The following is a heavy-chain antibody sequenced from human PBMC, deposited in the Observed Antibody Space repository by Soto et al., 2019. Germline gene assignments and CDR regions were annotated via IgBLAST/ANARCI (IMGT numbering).Heavy chain of an antibody. J-gene: IGHJ6*02. D-gene: IGHD1-7*01. CDR3: ARGWNYYYYYYGMDV. CDR1: GYTFTSYD. CDR2: MNPNSGNT. Sequence: ASVKVSCKASGYTFTSYDINWVRQATGQGLEWMGWMNPNSGNTGYAQKFQGRVTMTRNTSISTAYMELSSLRSEDTAVYYCARGWNYYYYYYGMDVWGQGTTVTVSS. V-gene: IGHV1-8*01.